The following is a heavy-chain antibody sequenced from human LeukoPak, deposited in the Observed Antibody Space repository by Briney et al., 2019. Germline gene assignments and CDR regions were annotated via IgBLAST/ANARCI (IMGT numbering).Heavy chain of an antibody. CDR2: IYYSGST. D-gene: IGHD2-2*01. CDR3: ARGGASKGLFGY. Sequence: TSETLSLTCTVSGGSISSYYWSWIRQPPGKGLEWIGYIYYSGSTNYNPSLKSRVTISVDTSKNQFSLKLSSVTAADTAVYYCARGGASKGLFGYWGQGTLVTVSS. CDR1: GGSISSYY. J-gene: IGHJ4*02. V-gene: IGHV4-59*01.